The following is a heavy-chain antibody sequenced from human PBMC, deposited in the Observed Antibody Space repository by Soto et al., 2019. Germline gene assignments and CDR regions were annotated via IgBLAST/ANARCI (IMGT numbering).Heavy chain of an antibody. Sequence: PGGSPRLSCAASGVTFGSYSMNWVRQGPGKGLEWVSSISSSSSYIYYADSVKGRSTISRDNAKNSLYLQMNSLRAEDTAVYYCARDGDYDCWSGYTSTSPHYFDYWGQGTLVTVSS. J-gene: IGHJ4*02. CDR2: ISSSSSYI. CDR1: GVTFGSYS. CDR3: ARDGDYDCWSGYTSTSPHYFDY. V-gene: IGHV3-21*01. D-gene: IGHD3-3*01.